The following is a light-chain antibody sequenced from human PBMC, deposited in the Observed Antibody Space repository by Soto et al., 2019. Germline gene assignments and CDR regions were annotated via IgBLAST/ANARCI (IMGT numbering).Light chain of an antibody. V-gene: IGLV2-23*02. CDR1: SNDIGGYNL. J-gene: IGLJ2*01. Sequence: QSALTQPASVSGSPGQSITISCTGTSNDIGGYNLVSWYQHHAGKGPKLIIYEINKRASGVSDRFSGSKSGNSASLTISALQSGVEADYSCSSFAGGATFFFGGGTELTVL. CDR2: EIN. CDR3: SSFAGGATFF.